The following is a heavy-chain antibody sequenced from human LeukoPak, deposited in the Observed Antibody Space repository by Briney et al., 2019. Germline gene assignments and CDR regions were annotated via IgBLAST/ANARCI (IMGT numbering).Heavy chain of an antibody. CDR1: GFTFSSYS. Sequence: GGSLRLSCAASGFTFSSYSMNWVRQAPGKGLEWVSSINSNSKYIFYADSVKGRFTISRDNSKNTLYLQMNSLRAEDTAVYYCAREGCSGGSCRYAYYFDYWGQGTLVTVSS. CDR2: INSNSKYI. CDR3: AREGCSGGSCRYAYYFDY. J-gene: IGHJ4*02. D-gene: IGHD2-15*01. V-gene: IGHV3-21*01.